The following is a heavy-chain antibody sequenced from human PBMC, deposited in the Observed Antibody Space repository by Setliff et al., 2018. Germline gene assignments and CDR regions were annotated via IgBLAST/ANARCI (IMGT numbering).Heavy chain of an antibody. V-gene: IGHV3-30*01. CDR2: ISHDGGNV. CDR3: GKDNKDYYMDV. CDR1: GFTFSSCA. J-gene: IGHJ6*03. Sequence: LRLSCAASGFTFSSCAMHWVRQAPGKGPEWVAVISHDGGNVYNADSVKGRFTISRDNSKNTLYLQMNSLRIEDTAVYYCGKDNKDYYMDVWGKGTTVTVSS.